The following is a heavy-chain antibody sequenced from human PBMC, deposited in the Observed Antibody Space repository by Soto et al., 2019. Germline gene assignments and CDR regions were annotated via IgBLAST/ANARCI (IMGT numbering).Heavy chain of an antibody. CDR3: ARDHGGYFDY. CDR1: GCSISSYY. V-gene: IGHV4-59*01. CDR2: IYYSGST. J-gene: IGHJ4*02. D-gene: IGHD4-17*01. Sequence: KSSETLSLTCTVSGCSISSYYWSWIRQPPGKGLEWIGDIYYSGSTNYNPSLKSRVTISVDTSKNQFSLKLSSVTAADTAVYYCARDHGGYFDYWGQGTLVTVSS.